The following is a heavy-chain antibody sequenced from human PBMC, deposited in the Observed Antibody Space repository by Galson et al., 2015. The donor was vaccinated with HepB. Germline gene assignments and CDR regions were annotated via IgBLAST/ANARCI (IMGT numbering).Heavy chain of an antibody. CDR2: IHYDGSRR. Sequence: SLRLSCAASGFTFINYGMHWVRQTPGKGLAWVAYIHYDGSRRYYRDSVRGRFTISRDNSKDTLYLQMSSLRGEDTAVYYCAKVRGYNYDYHFWGQGTPVTVSS. CDR3: AKVRGYNYDYHF. CDR1: GFTFINYG. V-gene: IGHV3-30*02. D-gene: IGHD5-18*01. J-gene: IGHJ4*02.